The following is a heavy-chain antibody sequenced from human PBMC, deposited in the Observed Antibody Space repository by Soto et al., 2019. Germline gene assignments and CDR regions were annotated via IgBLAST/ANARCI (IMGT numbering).Heavy chain of an antibody. V-gene: IGHV4-59*01. D-gene: IGHD1-1*01. Sequence: SETLSLTCTVSGGSLSSYYWSWIRRPPGMGLEWIASISYSGTTNYNSSLKSRVTISIDTSKNQFSLKFDSVTAADTAVYYCAREGYNFGPFDYWGQGALVTVSS. CDR2: ISYSGTT. J-gene: IGHJ4*02. CDR1: GGSLSSYY. CDR3: AREGYNFGPFDY.